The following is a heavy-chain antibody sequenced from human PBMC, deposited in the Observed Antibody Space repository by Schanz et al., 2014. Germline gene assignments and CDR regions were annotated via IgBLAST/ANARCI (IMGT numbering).Heavy chain of an antibody. J-gene: IGHJ4*02. CDR3: ARKTDSSGTGDY. D-gene: IGHD6-19*01. Sequence: EVQLVESGGGLVQPGGSLRLSCAASGFTFSDSWMHWVRQAPGKGLVWVSRISGDGTTTSYADSVKGRFTISRDGSKNTLYLQMNSLRAEDTAVYYCARKTDSSGTGDYWGQGTLVTVSS. CDR1: GFTFSDSW. CDR2: ISGDGTTT. V-gene: IGHV3-74*01.